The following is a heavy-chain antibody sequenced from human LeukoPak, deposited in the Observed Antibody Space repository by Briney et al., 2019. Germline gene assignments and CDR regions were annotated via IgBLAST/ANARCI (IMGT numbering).Heavy chain of an antibody. CDR1: GGSISSYY. D-gene: IGHD3-22*01. CDR3: ARSPLNYYDSSGYYL. Sequence: SETLSLTCTVSGGSISSYYRSWIRQPPGKGLEWIGYIYYSGSTNYNPSLKSRVTISVDTSKNQFSLKLSSVTAADTAVYYCARSPLNYYDSSGYYLWGQGTLVTVSS. J-gene: IGHJ5*02. V-gene: IGHV4-59*01. CDR2: IYYSGST.